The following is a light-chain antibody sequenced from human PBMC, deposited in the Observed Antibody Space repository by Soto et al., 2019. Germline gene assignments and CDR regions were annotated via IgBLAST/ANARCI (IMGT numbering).Light chain of an antibody. CDR3: QSYDSSLSGYVV. V-gene: IGLV1-40*01. CDR2: GNS. J-gene: IGLJ2*01. CDR1: SSNIGAGYD. Sequence: QYVLTQPPSVSGAPGQRVTISCTGSSSNIGAGYDVHWYQQLPGPAPKLLIYGNSNRPSGVPDRFSSSKSGTSASLAITGLQAEDESDYYCQSYDSSLSGYVVFGGGTKLTVL.